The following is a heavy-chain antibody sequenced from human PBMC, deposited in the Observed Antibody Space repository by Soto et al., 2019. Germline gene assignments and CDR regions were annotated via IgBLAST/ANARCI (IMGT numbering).Heavy chain of an antibody. CDR2: IWFDGSNK. J-gene: IGHJ4*02. Sequence: QVLLVESGGGVVQAGRSLRLSCAASGFTFSESGMHWVRQAPGKGLEWVAGIWFDGSNKYYVDSVKGRFTISRDNSKNTLFLQMNSLRAEDTAGYYCVRITHYYGSGSYDYFDSWGQGTPVIVSS. V-gene: IGHV3-33*03. CDR3: VRITHYYGSGSYDYFDS. CDR1: GFTFSESG. D-gene: IGHD3-10*01.